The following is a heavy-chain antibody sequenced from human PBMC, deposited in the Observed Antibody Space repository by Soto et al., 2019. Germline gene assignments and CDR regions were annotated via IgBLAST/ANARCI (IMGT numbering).Heavy chain of an antibody. J-gene: IGHJ4*02. CDR1: GGSICSYY. V-gene: IGHV4-59*01. CDR3: ARDPDYYGSGSYYDY. Sequence: SETLSLTCTVSGGSICSYYWSWIRQPPGKGLEWIGYIYYSGSTNYNPSLKSRVTISVDTSKNQFSLKLSSVTAADTAVYYCARDPDYYGSGSYYDYWGQGTLVTVSS. D-gene: IGHD3-10*01. CDR2: IYYSGST.